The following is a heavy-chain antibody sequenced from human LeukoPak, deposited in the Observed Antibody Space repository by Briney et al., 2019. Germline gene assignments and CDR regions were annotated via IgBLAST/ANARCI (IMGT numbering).Heavy chain of an antibody. J-gene: IGHJ3*02. Sequence: SETLSLTCTVSAGSVSSGDYYWSWIRQPPGKGLECIGYIYYSGNTYYNPSLKSRLTISVDTSKNQFSLKLTSVTAADTAVYYCARARRFAAAGTTAFDIWGQGTMVTVSS. V-gene: IGHV4-30-4*08. CDR3: ARARRFAAAGTTAFDI. D-gene: IGHD6-13*01. CDR1: AGSVSSGDYY. CDR2: IYYSGNT.